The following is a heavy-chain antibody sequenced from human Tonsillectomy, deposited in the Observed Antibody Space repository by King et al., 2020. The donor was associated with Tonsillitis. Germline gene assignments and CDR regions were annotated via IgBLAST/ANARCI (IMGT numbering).Heavy chain of an antibody. CDR2: ISGGGGST. Sequence: DAQLVESGGGLVQPGGSLRVSCAASGFTFSSYAMSWVRQAPGKGLEWVSLISGGGGSTYYADSVKGRFTISRDNSKNTLYLQMNSLRVEDTAVYYCAKDPTYYKTTYYFDYWGQGTLVTVSS. CDR3: AKDPTYYKTTYYFDY. V-gene: IGHV3-23*04. CDR1: GFTFSSYA. D-gene: IGHD3-10*01. J-gene: IGHJ4*02.